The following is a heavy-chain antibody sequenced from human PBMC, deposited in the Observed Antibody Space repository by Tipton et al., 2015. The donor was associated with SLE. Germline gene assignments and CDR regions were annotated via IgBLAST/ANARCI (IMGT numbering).Heavy chain of an antibody. CDR2: INTNTGNP. Sequence: SGAEEKKGGASVKVSCKASGYTFTSYAMNWVRQAPGQGLEWMGWINTNTGNPTYAQGFTGRFVFSLDTSVSTAYLQISSLKAEDTAVYYCARAACSTVTHPFDYWVQGTLVTVSP. V-gene: IGHV7-4-1*02. CDR1: GYTFTSYA. D-gene: IGHD4-17*01. CDR3: ARAACSTVTHPFDY. J-gene: IGHJ4*02.